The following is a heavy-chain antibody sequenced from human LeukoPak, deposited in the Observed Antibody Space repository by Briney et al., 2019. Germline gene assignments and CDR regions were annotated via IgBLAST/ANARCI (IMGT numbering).Heavy chain of an antibody. CDR2: IYYSGST. CDR3: VAVAGPDEGN. J-gene: IGHJ4*02. Sequence: SETLSLTCAVYGGSFSSYYWGWIRQPPGKGLEWIGSIYYSGSTYYNPSLKSRVTISVDTSKNQFSLKLSSVTAADTAVYYCVAVAGPDEGNWGQGTLVTVSS. D-gene: IGHD6-19*01. CDR1: GGSFSSYY. V-gene: IGHV4-39*01.